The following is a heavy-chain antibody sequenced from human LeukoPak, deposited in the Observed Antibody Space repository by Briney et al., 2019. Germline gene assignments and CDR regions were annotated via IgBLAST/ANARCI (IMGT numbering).Heavy chain of an antibody. D-gene: IGHD2-15*01. V-gene: IGHV3-30*18. CDR2: ISYDGSNK. CDR1: GFTFSTXX. CDR3: AKVVVVAAITGAFDY. J-gene: IGHJ4*02. Sequence: GGSLRXSCAXSGFTFSTXXXXXXRQAPGKXXXXXXXISYDGSNKYYADSVXXRFTXXRDNSKNTLYLQMNSLRAEDTAVYYCAKVVVVAAITGAFDYWGQGTLVTVSS.